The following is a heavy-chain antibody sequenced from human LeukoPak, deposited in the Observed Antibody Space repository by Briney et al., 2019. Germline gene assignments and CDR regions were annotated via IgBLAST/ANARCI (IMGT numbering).Heavy chain of an antibody. V-gene: IGHV4-39*01. CDR1: GGSISSSSYY. CDR2: IYYSGST. Sequence: SETLSLTCTVSGGSISSSSYYWGWIRQPPGKGLEWIGSIYYSGSTYYNPSLKSRVTISVDTSKNQFSLKLSSVTAADTAVYYCARRFLKYGLELPGSFGYWGQGTLVTVSS. CDR3: ARRFLKYGLELPGSFGY. D-gene: IGHD1-7*01. J-gene: IGHJ4*02.